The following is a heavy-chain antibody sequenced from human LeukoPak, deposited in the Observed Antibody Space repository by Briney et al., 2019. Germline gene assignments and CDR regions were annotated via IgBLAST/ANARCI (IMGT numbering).Heavy chain of an antibody. J-gene: IGHJ4*02. V-gene: IGHV3-7*01. CDR2: INQDGSKT. CDR1: GFTFSSYW. D-gene: IGHD3-16*01. CDR3: ARAYVSGVDFFDY. Sequence: GGFLRLSCAASGFTFSSYWMTWVRQAPGKGLEWVANINQDGSKTYYMASVKGRFTISRDNAKNSLYLQMDSLRAEDTAVYYCARAYVSGVDFFDYWGQGTLVTVSS.